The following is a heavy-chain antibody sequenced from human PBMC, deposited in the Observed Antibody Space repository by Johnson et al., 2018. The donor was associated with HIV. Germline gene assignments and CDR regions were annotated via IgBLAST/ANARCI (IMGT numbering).Heavy chain of an antibody. J-gene: IGHJ3*01. CDR2: IYSGGST. V-gene: IGHV3-66*02. Sequence: MQLVESGGGLVKPGGSLRLSCVGSSNYKSWVSQAPGKGLEWVSVIYSGGSTYYADSVKGRFTISRDTSKNMLYLQMNSLRPEDTAVYYCTRGSFTDDAFDVWGLGTMVTVSS. CDR1: SSNY. D-gene: IGHD1-26*01. CDR3: TRGSFTDDAFDV.